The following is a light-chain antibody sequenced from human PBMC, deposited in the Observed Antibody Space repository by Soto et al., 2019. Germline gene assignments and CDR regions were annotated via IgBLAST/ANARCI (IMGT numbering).Light chain of an antibody. V-gene: IGLV1-40*01. CDR1: SSNIGAGYD. J-gene: IGLJ3*02. CDR2: SNN. CDR3: QSYDRSLSGSV. Sequence: QSVLTQPPSVSGAPGQRVTISCTGSSSNIGAGYDVHWYQQLPGTAPKLLIYSNNNRPSGVPDRFSGSKSGTSASLAITGLQAEDEADDYCQSYDRSLSGSVFGGGTKLTVL.